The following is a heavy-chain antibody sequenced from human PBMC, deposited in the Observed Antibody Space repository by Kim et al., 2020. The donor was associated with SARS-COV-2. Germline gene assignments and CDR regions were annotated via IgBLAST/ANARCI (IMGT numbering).Heavy chain of an antibody. V-gene: IGHV3-15*01. Sequence: DYVAPVKGRFTISRDESLNTAYLQMNSLKGEDTAVYYCTTAHYFDHTYDYWGQGTLVTVSS. D-gene: IGHD3-22*01. J-gene: IGHJ4*02. CDR3: TTAHYFDHTYDY.